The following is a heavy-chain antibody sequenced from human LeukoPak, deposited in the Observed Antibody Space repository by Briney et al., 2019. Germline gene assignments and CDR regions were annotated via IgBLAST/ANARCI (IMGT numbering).Heavy chain of an antibody. D-gene: IGHD2-21*01. CDR1: GFTFSRRH. J-gene: IGHJ6*02. Sequence: GGSLRLSCSASGFTFSRRHMTWVRQAPGMGLEWVSSISATSTFIEDADSVKGRFTISRDNAKNSVYLQMDSLKDEDTAVYYCATIPTGGLVRAGVIDVWGQGTTVTVSS. CDR3: ATIPTGGLVRAGVIDV. CDR2: ISATSTFI. V-gene: IGHV3-21*01.